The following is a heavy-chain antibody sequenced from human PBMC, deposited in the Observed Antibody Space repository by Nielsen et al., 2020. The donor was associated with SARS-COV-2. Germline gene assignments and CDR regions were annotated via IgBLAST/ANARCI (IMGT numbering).Heavy chain of an antibody. CDR3: ARLSYYYDSSGYGANGYFDY. V-gene: IGHV5-51*01. Sequence: KVSCKGSGYSFTSYWIGWVRQMPGKGLEWMGIIYPGDSDTRYSPSFQGQVTISADKSISTAYLQWSSLKASDTAMYYCARLSYYYDSSGYGANGYFDYWGQGTLVTVSS. CDR1: GYSFTSYW. J-gene: IGHJ4*02. CDR2: IYPGDSDT. D-gene: IGHD3-22*01.